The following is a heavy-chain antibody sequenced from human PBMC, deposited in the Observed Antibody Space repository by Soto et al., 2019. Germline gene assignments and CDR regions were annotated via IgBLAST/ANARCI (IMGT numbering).Heavy chain of an antibody. V-gene: IGHV4-4*02. CDR2: IHHDGGT. Sequence: PSETLSLTCAVSGYSIGSGSWWGWVRQPPGKGLEWIGEIHHDGGTYYHSSLRSRVTISLDTSRNQLSLDLKSVTVADTAFYYCAKAGSWYLDSWGQGILVTVSS. J-gene: IGHJ4*02. CDR1: GYSIGSGSW. D-gene: IGHD3-10*01. CDR3: AKAGSWYLDS.